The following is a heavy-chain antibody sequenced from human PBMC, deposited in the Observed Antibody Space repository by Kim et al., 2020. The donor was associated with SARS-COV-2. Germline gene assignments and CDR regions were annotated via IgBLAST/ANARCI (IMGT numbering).Heavy chain of an antibody. CDR3: AKDRSSSSSGDYYYYGMDV. Sequence: GGSLRLSCAASGFTFGDYAMHWVRQAPGKGLEWVSGISWNSGSIGYADSVKGRFTISRDNAKNSLYLQMNSLRAEDTALYYCAKDRSSSSSGDYYYYGMDVWGQGTTVTVSS. V-gene: IGHV3-9*01. CDR1: GFTFGDYA. J-gene: IGHJ6*02. D-gene: IGHD6-6*01. CDR2: ISWNSGSI.